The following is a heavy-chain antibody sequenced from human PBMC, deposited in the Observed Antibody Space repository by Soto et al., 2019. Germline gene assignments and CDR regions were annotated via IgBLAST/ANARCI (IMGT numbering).Heavy chain of an antibody. V-gene: IGHV1-18*01. Sequence: QVHLVQSGSDVEQPGASVKVSCKASGYSFTSYGIGWVRQVPGQGPEWMGWISPYNGRTNYAQSVKGRVVMTTDISTNTVYLELRSLRSDDSAIYYCGRCRTDSYAMDVWGQGTTVTVSS. CDR1: GYSFTSYG. J-gene: IGHJ6*02. CDR2: ISPYNGRT. CDR3: GRCRTDSYAMDV. D-gene: IGHD5-18*01.